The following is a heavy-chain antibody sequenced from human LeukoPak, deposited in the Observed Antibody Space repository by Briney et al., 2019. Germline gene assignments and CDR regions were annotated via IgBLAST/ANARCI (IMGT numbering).Heavy chain of an antibody. CDR1: GFTFSSYG. CDR3: ARDLRLRTTVTTALGY. J-gene: IGHJ4*02. D-gene: IGHD4-11*01. CDR2: IWYDGSNK. V-gene: IGHV3-33*01. Sequence: PGGSLRLSCAASGFTFSSYGMHWVRQAPGKGLEWVAVIWYDGSNKYYADSVKGRFTISRDNSKNTLYLQMNSLRAEDTAVYYCARDLRLRTTVTTALGYWGQGTLVTVSS.